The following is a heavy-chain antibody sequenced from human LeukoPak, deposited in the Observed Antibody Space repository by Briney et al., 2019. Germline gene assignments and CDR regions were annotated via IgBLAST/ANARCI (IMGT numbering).Heavy chain of an antibody. CDR1: GYTFTDYY. Sequence: SVKVSCKASGYTFTDYYIHCVRQAPGQGLEWMGRIIPILGEPDYAQKFQGRVTITADMSTSTAYMELSSLRSEDTAVYYCARKGGLGTYGIFDYWGQGTLVTVSS. CDR2: IIPILGEP. D-gene: IGHD3-10*01. CDR3: ARKGGLGTYGIFDY. V-gene: IGHV1-69*02. J-gene: IGHJ4*02.